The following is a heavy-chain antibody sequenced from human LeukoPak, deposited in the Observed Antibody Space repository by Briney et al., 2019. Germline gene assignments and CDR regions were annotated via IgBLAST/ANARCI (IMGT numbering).Heavy chain of an antibody. CDR2: ISTSGKTI. J-gene: IGHJ4*02. Sequence: GGSLRLSCAASGFTFSSYEMNWVRQAPGKGLEWISYISTSGKTIYYADSVKGRFTISRDNAKNSLFLQMNSLRAEDTAVYYCAKDMALQDWGQGTLVTVSS. V-gene: IGHV3-48*03. CDR1: GFTFSSYE. CDR3: AKDMALQD. D-gene: IGHD3-10*01.